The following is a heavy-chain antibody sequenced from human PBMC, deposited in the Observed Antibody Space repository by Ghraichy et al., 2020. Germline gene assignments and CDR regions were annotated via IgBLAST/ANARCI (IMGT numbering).Heavy chain of an antibody. V-gene: IGHV1-2*02. D-gene: IGHD3-22*01. CDR1: GYTFTGYY. CDR3: APTPVHSDSRGYYYDY. J-gene: IGHJ4*02. CDR2: INPNSGGT. Sequence: ASVKVSCKASGYTFTGYYMHWVRQAPGQGLEWMGWINPNSGGTNYAQKFQGRVTMTRDTSITTAYMELSRLRSDDTAVYYCAPTPVHSDSRGYYYDYWGQGTLVTVSS.